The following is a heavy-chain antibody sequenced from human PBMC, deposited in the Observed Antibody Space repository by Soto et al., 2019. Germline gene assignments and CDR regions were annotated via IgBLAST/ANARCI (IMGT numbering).Heavy chain of an antibody. V-gene: IGHV3-21*01. CDR1: GFTFSSYS. CDR3: SRVITGTTGFDY. D-gene: IGHD1-7*01. Sequence: EVQLVESGGGLVKPGVSLRLSCAASGFTFSSYSMNWVRQAPGKGLGWVSSISSSSSYIYYAYSVKGRFTISRDNAKNALYLQMNSLRAEDTAVYYCSRVITGTTGFDYWGQGTLVTVSS. CDR2: ISSSSSYI. J-gene: IGHJ4*02.